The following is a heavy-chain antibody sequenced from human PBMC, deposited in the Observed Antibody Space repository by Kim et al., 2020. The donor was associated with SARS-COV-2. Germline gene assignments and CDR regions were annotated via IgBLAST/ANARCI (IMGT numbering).Heavy chain of an antibody. CDR1: GFTFSSYG. D-gene: IGHD3-16*01. Sequence: GGSLRLSCAASGFTFSSYGMHWVRQAPGKGLEWVAVIWYDGSNKYYADSVKGRFTISRDNSKNTLYLQMNSLRAEDTAVYYCAREPFGGFGDITGTGEHYYYYYGMDVWGQGTTVTVSS. CDR3: AREPFGGFGDITGTGEHYYYYYGMDV. CDR2: IWYDGSNK. V-gene: IGHV3-33*01. J-gene: IGHJ6*02.